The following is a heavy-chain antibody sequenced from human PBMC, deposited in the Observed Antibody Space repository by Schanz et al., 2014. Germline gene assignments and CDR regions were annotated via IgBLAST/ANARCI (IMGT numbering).Heavy chain of an antibody. CDR1: GFSFSSYS. CDR3: AKQIHYDILTVTRN. D-gene: IGHD3-9*01. CDR2: ISSSGSYI. Sequence: EVQLLESGGGLIQRGESLRLSCSASGFSFSSYSMNWVRQAPGKGLEWVSSISSSGSYIHYADSVKGRFTISRDNSKNTLYLQMNSLRAEDTAVYYCAKQIHYDILTVTRNWGQGTLVTGSS. J-gene: IGHJ4*02. V-gene: IGHV3-23*01.